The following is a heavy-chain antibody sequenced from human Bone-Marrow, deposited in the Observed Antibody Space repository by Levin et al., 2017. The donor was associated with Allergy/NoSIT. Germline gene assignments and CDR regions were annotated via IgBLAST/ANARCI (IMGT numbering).Heavy chain of an antibody. J-gene: IGHJ6*02. CDR2: IYYSGST. Sequence: SETLSLTCTVSGGSISSYYWSWIRQPPGKGLEWIGYIYYSGSTNYNPSLKSRVTISVDTSKNQFSLKLSSVTAADTAVYYCARHVGYCSGGSCYRYGMDVWGQGTTVTVSS. CDR3: ARHVGYCSGGSCYRYGMDV. D-gene: IGHD2-15*01. V-gene: IGHV4-59*08. CDR1: GGSISSYY.